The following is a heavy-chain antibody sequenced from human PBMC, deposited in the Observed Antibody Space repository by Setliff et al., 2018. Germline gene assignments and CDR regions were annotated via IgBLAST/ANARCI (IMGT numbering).Heavy chain of an antibody. CDR2: ISSSSGHI. V-gene: IGHV3-21*01. Sequence: PGGSLRLSCAASGISSYTMSWVRQAPGKGLEWVASISSSSGHIYHAASVRGRFTISRDNTKNSLYLQMDSLRVEDTAAYYCAGRLGASTRYYYYGLDVWGQGTTVTVSS. D-gene: IGHD3-16*01. CDR3: AGRLGASTRYYYYGLDV. J-gene: IGHJ6*02. CDR1: GISSYT.